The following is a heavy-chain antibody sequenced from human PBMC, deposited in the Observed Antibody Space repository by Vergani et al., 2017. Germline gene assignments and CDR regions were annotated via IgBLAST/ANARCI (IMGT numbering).Heavy chain of an antibody. CDR2: IYNSGNG. J-gene: IGHJ2*01. D-gene: IGHD3-16*01. CDR1: GDSIISRSYY. V-gene: IGHV4-39*01. Sequence: QMQLQESGPGLVKASETLSLTCTVSGDSIISRSYYWGWIRHPPGKGLEWSGSIYNSGNGDSSSSLKSRVTISADTSKNQFSLRLTSVTAADTAVYYCASGKYYSDSTSHFRGRYFDVWGRGTLVTVPS. CDR3: ASGKYYSDSTSHFRGRYFDV.